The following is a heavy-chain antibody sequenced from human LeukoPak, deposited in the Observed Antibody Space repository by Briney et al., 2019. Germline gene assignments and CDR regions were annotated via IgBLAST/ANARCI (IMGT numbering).Heavy chain of an antibody. CDR1: GFTFCTYS. Sequence: GVSLRLSCAASGFTFCTYSMKWLRPAPGNGLEWVTTISSSSSYIYYSDSVKGRFTISRDNAKNSLYLQMNSPRAEDTAVYYCARDIGVRGPYYYYYGMDVWGQGATVTASS. J-gene: IGHJ6*02. V-gene: IGHV3-21*01. D-gene: IGHD3-10*01. CDR2: ISSSSSYI. CDR3: ARDIGVRGPYYYYYGMDV.